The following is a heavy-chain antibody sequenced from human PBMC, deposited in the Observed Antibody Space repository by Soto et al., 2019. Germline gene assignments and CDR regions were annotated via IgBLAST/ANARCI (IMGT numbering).Heavy chain of an antibody. Sequence: GASVKVSCKASGYVFTGFYLHWVRQAPGQGLERMGWIFPNSGATNYAQKFQGRVTLTRDTSLSTGYMDLTRLTSDDTAVYYCARGRSLKWNWFDRWGQGTLVTAPQ. CDR3: ARGRSLKWNWFDR. CDR2: IFPNSGAT. CDR1: GYVFTGFY. J-gene: IGHJ5*02. V-gene: IGHV1-2*02. D-gene: IGHD2-15*01.